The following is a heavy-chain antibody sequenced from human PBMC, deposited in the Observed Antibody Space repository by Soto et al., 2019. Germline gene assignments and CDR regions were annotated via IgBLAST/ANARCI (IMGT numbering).Heavy chain of an antibody. J-gene: IGHJ4*02. CDR1: GFTFSTSG. D-gene: IGHD2-2*01. CDR2: ISGSGDKT. Sequence: EVQLLESGGGAVQPGGSLRLSCAASGFTFSTSGMNWVRQAPGKGLEWVAHISGSGDKTYYADSVKGRFTISRDNSKNKLYLQMNSLGAEDAALYYCAKQLRSSPYWGQGILVTVSS. V-gene: IGHV3-23*01. CDR3: AKQLRSSPY.